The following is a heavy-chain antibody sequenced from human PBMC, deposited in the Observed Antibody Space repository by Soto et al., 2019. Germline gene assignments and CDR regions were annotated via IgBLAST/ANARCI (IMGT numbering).Heavy chain of an antibody. CDR3: ARWRYAVATHDS. D-gene: IGHD5-12*01. CDR1: GYSFIDYY. Sequence: QVQLVQSGAEVKKPGASVKVSCRTSGYSFIDYYVHWVRQAPGQGLEWVGWINPNSGASKYAENFQGRVTMTRDRSTRTVYIEVAGLRSDDTAVYYCARWRYAVATHDSWGQGSLVTVSS. V-gene: IGHV1-2*02. CDR2: INPNSGAS. J-gene: IGHJ4*02.